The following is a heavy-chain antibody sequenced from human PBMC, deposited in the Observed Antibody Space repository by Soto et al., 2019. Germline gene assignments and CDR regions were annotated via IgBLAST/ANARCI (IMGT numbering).Heavy chain of an antibody. Sequence: EVQLVESGGGLVQPGGSLRLSCAASGFTFSDHYMDWVRQAPGKGLEWVGRTRSKNDRFTTEYAASVKGRFTISRDASKNTLSLQLSSLKTEDTATYYCGGWIAGGGYWGKGTLVSVAA. CDR1: GFTFSDHY. CDR3: GGWIAGGGY. V-gene: IGHV3-72*01. J-gene: IGHJ4*02. D-gene: IGHD6-19*01. CDR2: TRSKNDRFTT.